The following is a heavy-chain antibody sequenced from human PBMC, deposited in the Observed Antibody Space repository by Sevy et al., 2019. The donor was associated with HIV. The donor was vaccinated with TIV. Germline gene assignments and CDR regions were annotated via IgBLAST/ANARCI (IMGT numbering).Heavy chain of an antibody. J-gene: IGHJ4*02. CDR2: ISYIGST. Sequence: SETLSLTCTVSGGSVSSGNSYWSWIRQPPGKGLEWIGYISYIGSTNYNPSLKSLVTISVDTSKNQLSLRLSSLTAADTAIYYCVRDRIAAAGGYFDYWGQGTLVTVSS. V-gene: IGHV4-61*01. CDR3: VRDRIAAAGGYFDY. CDR1: GGSVSSGNSY. D-gene: IGHD6-13*01.